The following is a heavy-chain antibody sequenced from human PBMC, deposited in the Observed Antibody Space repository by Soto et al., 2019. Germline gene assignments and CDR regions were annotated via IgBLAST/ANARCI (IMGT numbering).Heavy chain of an antibody. CDR2: MNPNSGNT. D-gene: IGHD3-10*01. Sequence: ASVKVSCKASGYTFTSYDINWVRQATGQGLEWMGWMNPNSGNTGYAQKFQGRVTMTRNTSISTAYMELSSLRSEDTAVYYCARGRVTMVRGIFYYYMDVWGKGTTVTVSS. J-gene: IGHJ6*03. CDR1: GYTFTSYD. V-gene: IGHV1-8*01. CDR3: ARGRVTMVRGIFYYYMDV.